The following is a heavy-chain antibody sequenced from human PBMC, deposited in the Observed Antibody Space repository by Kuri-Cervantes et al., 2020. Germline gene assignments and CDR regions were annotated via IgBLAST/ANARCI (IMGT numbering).Heavy chain of an antibody. CDR1: GASVTSGGYY. D-gene: IGHD3-10*01. J-gene: IGHJ6*02. Sequence: SETLSLTCTVSGASVTSGGYYWSWIRQPPGKGLEWIGEINHSGSTNYNPSLKSRVTISVDTSKNQFSLKLSSVTAADTAVYYCARPYYYGSGNYYYYYYYGMDVWGQGTTVTVSS. CDR3: ARPYYYGSGNYYYYYYYGMDV. CDR2: INHSGST. V-gene: IGHV4-61*08.